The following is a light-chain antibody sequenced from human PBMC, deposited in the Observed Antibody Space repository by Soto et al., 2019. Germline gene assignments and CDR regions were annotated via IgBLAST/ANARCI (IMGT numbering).Light chain of an antibody. J-gene: IGKJ2*01. CDR1: QSISSN. Sequence: DIQMTQSASSLSASVGDRVTITCRASQSISSNLNWHQQKPGKAPKVLIYAASSLQSGVPSRFSGSGSGTDFTLTISSLQPEDCATDYCQQSYSIPYTFGQGTKLEIK. CDR3: QQSYSIPYT. V-gene: IGKV1-39*01. CDR2: AAS.